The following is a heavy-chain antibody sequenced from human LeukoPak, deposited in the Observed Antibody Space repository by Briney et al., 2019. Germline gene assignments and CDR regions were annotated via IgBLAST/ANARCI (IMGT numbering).Heavy chain of an antibody. Sequence: PGGSLRLSCVASGFTFSSFAMSWVRQAPGKGLEWVSSIGGSGVNTYYADSLKGRFSISRDNSQNTLYLQMGSLRVEDTAVYYCAKDPGYGSGLYWGQGTLVTVSS. J-gene: IGHJ4*02. V-gene: IGHV3-23*01. CDR2: IGGSGVNT. D-gene: IGHD3-10*01. CDR3: AKDPGYGSGLY. CDR1: GFTFSSFA.